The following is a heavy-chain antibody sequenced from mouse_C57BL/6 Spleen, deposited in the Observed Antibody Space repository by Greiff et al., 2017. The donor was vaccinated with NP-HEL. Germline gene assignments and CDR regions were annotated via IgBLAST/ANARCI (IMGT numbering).Heavy chain of an antibody. J-gene: IGHJ2*01. CDR3: ARERVTWANYFDY. V-gene: IGHV1-55*01. D-gene: IGHD2-3*01. CDR1: GYTFTSYW. Sequence: QVQLQQPGAELVKPGASVKMSCKASGYTFTSYWLTWVKQRPGQGLEWIGDIYPGSGSTNYNEKFKSKATLTVDTSSSTAYMQLSSLTSEDSAVYYCARERVTWANYFDYWGQGTTLTVSS. CDR2: IYPGSGST.